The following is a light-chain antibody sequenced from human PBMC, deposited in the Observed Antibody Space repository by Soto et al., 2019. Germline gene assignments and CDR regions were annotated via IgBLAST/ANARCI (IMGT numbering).Light chain of an antibody. CDR1: QGIGNS. CDR3: KKYNTVPAT. V-gene: IGKV1-27*01. J-gene: IGKJ5*01. Sequence: DIQMTQSPPSLSASVGDRVTITCRASQGIGNSLAWYQQKPGTVPKLLIYSASTLQSGVPSRFRGSGSGTDFPPTISSRQPEDVAAYYCKKYNTVPATFGQGTRREIK. CDR2: SAS.